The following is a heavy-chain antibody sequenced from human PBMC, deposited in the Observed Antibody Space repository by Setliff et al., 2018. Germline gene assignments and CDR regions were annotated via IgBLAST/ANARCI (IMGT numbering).Heavy chain of an antibody. Sequence: SETLSLTCTVSGGSISSSSYYWGWIRQPPGKGLEWIGSIHYSGSTYYNPSLKSRVTIFVDTSKNQFSLKLTSVTAADTAVYYCATTTLGRYCFGGNCYFGYWGQGTLVTVSS. V-gene: IGHV4-39*01. CDR2: IHYSGST. D-gene: IGHD2-15*01. CDR1: GGSISSSSYY. J-gene: IGHJ4*02. CDR3: ATTTLGRYCFGGNCYFGY.